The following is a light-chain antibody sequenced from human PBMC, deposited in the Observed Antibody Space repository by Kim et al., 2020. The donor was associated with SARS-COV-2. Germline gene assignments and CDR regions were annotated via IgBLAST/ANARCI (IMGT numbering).Light chain of an antibody. Sequence: QSALTQPPSASGSPGQSVTISCTGTNSDVGGYNYVSWYQQHPGKAPKLMIYEVSKRPSGVPDRFSGSKSGNTASLTVSGLQAEDEADYYCSSHAGSNKAVFGTGTKVTVL. CDR2: EVS. J-gene: IGLJ1*01. CDR3: SSHAGSNKAV. V-gene: IGLV2-8*01. CDR1: NSDVGGYNY.